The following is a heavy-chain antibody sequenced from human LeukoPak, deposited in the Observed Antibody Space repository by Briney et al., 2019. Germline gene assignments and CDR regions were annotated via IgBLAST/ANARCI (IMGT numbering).Heavy chain of an antibody. Sequence: SETLSLTCTVSGGSISSSDYYWGWIRQPPGKGLEWIGNIYYTGSSSYNSSLKSRVTISVDTSKNQFSLQLSSVTAADTAVYYCARENYCPNGVCRAFDPWGQGTLVTVSS. CDR3: ARENYCPNGVCRAFDP. CDR2: IYYTGSS. D-gene: IGHD2-8*01. V-gene: IGHV4-39*07. J-gene: IGHJ5*02. CDR1: GGSISSSDYY.